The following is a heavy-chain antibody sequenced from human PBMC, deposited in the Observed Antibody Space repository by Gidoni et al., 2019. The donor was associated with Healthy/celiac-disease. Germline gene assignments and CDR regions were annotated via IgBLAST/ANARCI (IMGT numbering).Heavy chain of an antibody. Sequence: EVQLVESGGGLVKTGGHRRPSCAASGFTFSNAWMSWVGQAPGKGLAWVGRIKSKTVGGTTDYAAPVKGRFPISRDDSKNTLYLQINSLKTEDTAVYYCTTDPDSDIVLMVFGPPPRDAFDIWCQGTMVTVSS. V-gene: IGHV3-15*01. CDR2: IKSKTVGGTT. J-gene: IGHJ3*02. CDR3: TTDPDSDIVLMVFGPPPRDAFDI. D-gene: IGHD2-8*01. CDR1: GFTFSNAW.